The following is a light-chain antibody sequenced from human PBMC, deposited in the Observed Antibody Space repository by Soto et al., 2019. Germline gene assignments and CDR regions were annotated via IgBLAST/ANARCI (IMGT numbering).Light chain of an antibody. V-gene: IGLV1-40*01. CDR1: SSNIRAGYD. J-gene: IGLJ2*01. CDR2: GNS. Sequence: QSVLTQPPSVSGDPGQRVTISCTGSSSNIRAGYDVHWYQQLPGTAPKLLIYGNSNRPSGVPDRFSGSKSGTSASLAITGLQAEDEADYYCQSYDSSLSGSVFGGGTKVTVL. CDR3: QSYDSSLSGSV.